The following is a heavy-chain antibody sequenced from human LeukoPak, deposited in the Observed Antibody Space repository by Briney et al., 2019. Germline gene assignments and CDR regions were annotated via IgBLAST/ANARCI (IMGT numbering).Heavy chain of an antibody. CDR2: IYHSGST. J-gene: IGHJ4*02. Sequence: TLSLTCAVSGGSISSGGYSWSWIRQPPGKGLEWIGYIYHSGSTYYNPSLKSRVTISVDRSKNQFSLKLSSVTAADTAVYYCARIVHSGYDEGAIFDYWGQGTLVTVSS. V-gene: IGHV4-30-2*01. CDR3: ARIVHSGYDEGAIFDY. D-gene: IGHD5-12*01. CDR1: GGSISSGGYS.